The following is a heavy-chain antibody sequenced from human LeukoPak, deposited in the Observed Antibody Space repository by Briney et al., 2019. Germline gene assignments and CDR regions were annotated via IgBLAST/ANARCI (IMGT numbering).Heavy chain of an antibody. CDR3: AKDGGNYYDTAGNHLMRSYMDV. D-gene: IGHD3-22*01. J-gene: IGHJ6*04. CDR2: ISSSGSTI. Sequence: GGSLRLSCAASGFTFSSYEMNWVRQAPGKGLEWVSYISSSGSTIYYADSVKARFTISRDNAKNSLYLQMNSLRAEDTAVYYCAKDGGNYYDTAGNHLMRSYMDVWGKGTTVTVSS. CDR1: GFTFSSYE. V-gene: IGHV3-48*03.